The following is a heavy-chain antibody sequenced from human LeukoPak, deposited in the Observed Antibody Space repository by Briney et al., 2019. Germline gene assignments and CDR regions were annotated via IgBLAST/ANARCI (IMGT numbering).Heavy chain of an antibody. V-gene: IGHV1-24*01. CDR1: GYTLTELS. D-gene: IGHD5-18*01. CDR3: ATVRWIQLWSPFDY. Sequence: ASVKLSCTVSGYTLTELSMHWVRQAPGKGLEWMGGFDPEDGETIYAQKFQGRVTMTEDTSTDTAYMELSSLRSEDTAVYYCATVRWIQLWSPFDYWGQGTLVTVSS. CDR2: FDPEDGET. J-gene: IGHJ4*02.